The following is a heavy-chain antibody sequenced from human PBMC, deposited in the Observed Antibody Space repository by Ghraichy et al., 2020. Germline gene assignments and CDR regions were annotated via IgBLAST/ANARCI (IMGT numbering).Heavy chain of an antibody. CDR2: IYSGGST. J-gene: IGHJ6*02. V-gene: IGHV3-53*01. Sequence: GSLRLSCAASGFTVSSNYMSWVRQAPGKGLEWVSVIYSGGSTYYADSVKGRFTISRDNSKNTLYLQMNSLRAEDTAVYYCASSYCGGDCYFRYYYYYGMDVWGQGTTVTVSS. CDR3: ASSYCGGDCYFRYYYYYGMDV. CDR1: GFTVSSNY. D-gene: IGHD2-21*01.